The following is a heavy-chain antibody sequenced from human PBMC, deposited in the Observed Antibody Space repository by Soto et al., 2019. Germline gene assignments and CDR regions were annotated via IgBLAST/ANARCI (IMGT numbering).Heavy chain of an antibody. D-gene: IGHD2-2*01. J-gene: IGHJ3*02. CDR2: VSYDGSNT. Sequence: LRLSCAASGFTFSSYGMHWVRQAPGKGLEWVAVVSYDGSNTYYADSVKGRFTISRDNSKNTLYLQMNSLRAEDTAVYYCAKVDCSTTNCYWNDAFDIWGQGTMVTVSS. CDR1: GFTFSSYG. CDR3: AKVDCSTTNCYWNDAFDI. V-gene: IGHV3-30*18.